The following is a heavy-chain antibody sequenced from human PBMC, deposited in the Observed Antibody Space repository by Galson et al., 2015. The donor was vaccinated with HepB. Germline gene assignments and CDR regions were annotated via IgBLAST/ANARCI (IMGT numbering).Heavy chain of an antibody. CDR3: ARAPSYSSGWPNDAFDI. D-gene: IGHD6-19*01. Sequence: SLRLSCAASGFSFSSYAMHWVRQAPGKGLEWVAVISYDGSNKYYADSVKGRFTISRDNSKNTLYLQMNSLRAEDTAVYYCARAPSYSSGWPNDAFDIWGQGTMVTVSS. CDR2: ISYDGSNK. J-gene: IGHJ3*02. CDR1: GFSFSSYA. V-gene: IGHV3-30-3*01.